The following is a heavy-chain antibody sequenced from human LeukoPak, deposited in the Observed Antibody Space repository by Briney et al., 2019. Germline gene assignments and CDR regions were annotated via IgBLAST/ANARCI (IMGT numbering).Heavy chain of an antibody. CDR2: IYYSGST. J-gene: IGHJ4*02. CDR1: GGSVSSGSYY. CDR3: ARARRTTVTPFDY. Sequence: SETLSLTCTVSGGSVSSGSYYWSWIRQPPGKGLEWIGYIYYSGSTYYNPSLKSRVTISVDTSKNQFSLKLSSVTAADTAVYYCARARRTTVTPFDYWGQGTLVTVSS. D-gene: IGHD4-17*01. V-gene: IGHV4-30-4*08.